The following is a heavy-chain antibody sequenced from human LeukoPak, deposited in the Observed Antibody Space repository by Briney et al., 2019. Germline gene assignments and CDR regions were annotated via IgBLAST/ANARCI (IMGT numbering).Heavy chain of an antibody. CDR2: IHYSGKV. J-gene: IGHJ4*02. CDR1: GGSLRSSGHW. Sequence: SETLSLTCTVSGGSLRSSGHWWVWIRQPPGKGLEWIGSIHYSGKVYYNPSLKSRVTTSVDTSTDQFSLRLSSATAADTAIYYCARQSGDQSSAWYFDAWGQGTLVTVSS. D-gene: IGHD6-19*01. CDR3: ARQSGDQSSAWYFDA. V-gene: IGHV4-39*01.